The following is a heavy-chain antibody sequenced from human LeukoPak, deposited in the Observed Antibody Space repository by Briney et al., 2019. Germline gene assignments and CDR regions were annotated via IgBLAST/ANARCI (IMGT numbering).Heavy chain of an antibody. Sequence: SETLSLTCAVYGGSFSGYYWSWIRQPPGKGLEWIGEINHSGSTNYNPSLKSRVTISVDTSKNQFSLKLSSVTAADTAVYYCARGPVHTRRLLWFGELFTPFDYWGQGTLVTVSS. CDR1: GGSFSGYY. V-gene: IGHV4-34*01. CDR3: ARGPVHTRRLLWFGELFTPFDY. J-gene: IGHJ4*02. CDR2: INHSGST. D-gene: IGHD3-10*01.